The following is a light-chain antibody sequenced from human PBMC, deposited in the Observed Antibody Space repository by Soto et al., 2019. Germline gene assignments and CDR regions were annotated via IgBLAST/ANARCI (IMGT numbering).Light chain of an antibody. CDR3: CSYAGSGTDNYV. CDR1: SSDVGGYNY. V-gene: IGLV2-8*01. CDR2: EVS. Sequence: QSALTQPPSASGSPGQSVTISCTGTSSDVGGYNYVSWYQQHPGKAPKLMIYEVSKRPSGVPDRFSGSKSGSTASLTVSGLQAEDEADYYCCSYAGSGTDNYVFGSGTKLTVL. J-gene: IGLJ1*01.